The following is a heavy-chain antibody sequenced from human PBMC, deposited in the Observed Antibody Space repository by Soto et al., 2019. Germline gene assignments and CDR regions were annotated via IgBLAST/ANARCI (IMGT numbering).Heavy chain of an antibody. D-gene: IGHD3-10*01. CDR3: ARSESGQAFDI. CDR1: GFTFSXYS. Sequence: GGSLRLSCAVSGFTFSXYSMNCVRQAPGKGLEWVSSIGGDSTYIFYADSVKGRFTISRDNARNSLYLQMNSLRAEDTAVYYCARSESGQAFDIWGQGTMVTVSS. J-gene: IGHJ3*02. CDR2: IGGDSTYI. V-gene: IGHV3-21*01.